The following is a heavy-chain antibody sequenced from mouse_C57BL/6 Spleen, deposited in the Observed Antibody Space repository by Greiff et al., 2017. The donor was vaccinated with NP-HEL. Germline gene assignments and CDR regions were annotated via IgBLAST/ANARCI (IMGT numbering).Heavy chain of an antibody. J-gene: IGHJ3*01. D-gene: IGHD2-1*01. CDR3: ASGGNSFAY. Sequence: QVQLQQPGAELVMPGASVKLSCKASGYTFTSYWMHWVKQRPGQGLEWIGEIDPSDSYTNYNQKFKGKSTLTVDKSSSTAYMQLSSLTSEDSAVYYCASGGNSFAYWGQGTLVTVSA. V-gene: IGHV1-69*01. CDR2: IDPSDSYT. CDR1: GYTFTSYW.